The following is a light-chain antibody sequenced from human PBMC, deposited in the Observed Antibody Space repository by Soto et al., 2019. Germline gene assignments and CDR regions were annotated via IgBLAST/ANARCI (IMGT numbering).Light chain of an antibody. V-gene: IGKV3-20*01. CDR2: GAS. J-gene: IGKJ4*01. CDR1: QSGNSLY. CDR3: QYYSGSQT. Sequence: EIVLTQSPGTLSLSPGERATLSCRASQSGNSLYLAWYQQKPGQAPRLLIYGASSRATGIPDRFSGSGSGTDFTLTISRLEPEDVAVYYCQYYSGSQTFGGGTKVEIK.